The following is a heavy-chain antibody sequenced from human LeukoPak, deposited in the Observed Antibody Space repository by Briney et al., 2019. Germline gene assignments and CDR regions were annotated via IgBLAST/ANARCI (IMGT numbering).Heavy chain of an antibody. Sequence: SGGSLRLSCAAAGFTVSSNYMSWVSQAPGKGLEWVSVIYSGGSTYYAESVKGRFTISRDKSKNTLYLQMNSLRAEDTAVYYCARAALHYSQSYEGYWFDPWGQGTLVTVSP. V-gene: IGHV3-66*01. CDR2: IYSGGST. D-gene: IGHD5-18*01. CDR3: ARAALHYSQSYEGYWFDP. J-gene: IGHJ5*02. CDR1: GFTVSSNY.